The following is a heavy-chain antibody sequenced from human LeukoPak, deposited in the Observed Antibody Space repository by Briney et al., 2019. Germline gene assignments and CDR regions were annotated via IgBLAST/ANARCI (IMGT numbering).Heavy chain of an antibody. CDR3: AREGPTATSIDY. J-gene: IGHJ4*02. CDR2: IYYSGNT. V-gene: IGHV4-59*01. D-gene: IGHD2-21*02. CDR1: GFTFSSYW. Sequence: GSLRLSCAASGFTFSSYWMSWVRQPPGKGLEWLGYIYYSGNTNYNPSLKSRVTISVDMSRNQFSLKLSSVTAADTAVYFCAREGPTATSIDYWGQGTLVTVSS.